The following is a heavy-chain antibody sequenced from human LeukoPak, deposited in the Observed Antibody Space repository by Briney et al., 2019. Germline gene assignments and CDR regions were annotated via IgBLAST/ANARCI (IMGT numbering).Heavy chain of an antibody. CDR1: GLRFSNYS. D-gene: IGHD3-3*01. J-gene: IGHJ4*02. CDR2: ISSSSSTI. V-gene: IGHV3-48*04. Sequence: GGSLRLSCTASGLRFSNYSMNWVRQAPGKGLEWVSYISSSSSTIYYADSVKGRFTISRDNAKNSLYLQMNSLRAEDTAVYYCARDRGFTIFGVPTTGYFDYWGQGTLVTVSS. CDR3: ARDRGFTIFGVPTTGYFDY.